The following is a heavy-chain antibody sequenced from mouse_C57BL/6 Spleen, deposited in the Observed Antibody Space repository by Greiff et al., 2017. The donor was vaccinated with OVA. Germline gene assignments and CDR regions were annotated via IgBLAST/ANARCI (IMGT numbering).Heavy chain of an antibody. D-gene: IGHD1-1*01. J-gene: IGHJ4*01. Sequence: QVQLQQSGAELVKPGASVKISCKASGYAFSSYWMNWVKQRPGKGLEWIGQIYPGDGDTNYNGKFKGKGTLTADKSSSTAYMQLRSLTSEDSAVYFCERRTTVVATRAMDDWGKGTSVTVAS. CDR2: IYPGDGDT. CDR1: GYAFSSYW. CDR3: ERRTTVVATRAMDD. V-gene: IGHV1-80*01.